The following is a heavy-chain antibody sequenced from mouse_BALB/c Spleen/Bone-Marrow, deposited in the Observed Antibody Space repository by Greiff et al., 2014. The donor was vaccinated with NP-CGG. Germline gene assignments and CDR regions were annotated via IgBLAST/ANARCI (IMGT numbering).Heavy chain of an antibody. Sequence: EVQLQQSVTVLSRPGASVKMSCKASGYSFSTYWMHWVKQRPGQGLEWIGVIYPGNSDSSYNQKFEGKAKLTAVTSASTAYMELISLTHEDSAVYYCTRRGSSAFPYWGQGTLVTVSA. CDR2: IYPGNSDS. CDR1: GYSFSTYW. J-gene: IGHJ3*01. D-gene: IGHD1-1*01. CDR3: TRRGSSAFPY. V-gene: IGHV1-5*01.